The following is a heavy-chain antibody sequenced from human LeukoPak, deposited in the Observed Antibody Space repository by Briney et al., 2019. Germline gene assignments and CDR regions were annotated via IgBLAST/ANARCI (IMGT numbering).Heavy chain of an antibody. J-gene: IGHJ5*01. CDR1: GFTFNIYA. CDR3: VKDRPNYFGWNGHYYTRNGDS. V-gene: IGHV3-23*01. D-gene: IGHD3-10*01. Sequence: GGSLRLSCAASGFTFNIYAMSWVRQAPGEGLEWVSSITSISDGTFYADSVKGRFTISRDDSKSTLYLQMNSLRAEDTALYYCVKDRPNYFGWNGHYYTRNGDSWGQGTLVTVSS. CDR2: ITSISDGT.